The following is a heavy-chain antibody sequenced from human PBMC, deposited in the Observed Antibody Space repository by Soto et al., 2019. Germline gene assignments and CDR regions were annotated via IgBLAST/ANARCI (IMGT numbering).Heavy chain of an antibody. CDR3: ARTTAVPITLRSRYFFDY. V-gene: IGHV4-61*01. CDR2: VYYSGTT. CDR1: GGSVSNKTYY. Sequence: SDTLSLTCSVSGGSVSNKTYYWSWIRQPPGKRLEWIGYVYYSGTTNYNPSLKSRVTISVDLSKNQFSLRLSSVTTADTALYYCARTTAVPITLRSRYFFDYWGQGTLVTVSS. J-gene: IGHJ4*02. D-gene: IGHD3-10*01.